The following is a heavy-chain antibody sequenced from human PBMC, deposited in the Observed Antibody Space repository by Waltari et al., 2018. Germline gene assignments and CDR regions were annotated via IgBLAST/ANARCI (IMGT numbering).Heavy chain of an antibody. D-gene: IGHD5-12*01. Sequence: QVQLVQSGAEVKRPGASVKVSCKASGSSFTGYYIHWVRQAPGQGLEWMGWINPNTGDTKYAQKFQGRVTMTRDTSINTAYMDLSGLRSDDTAVYHCARQRSGYVGFDYWGQGTLVTVSS. V-gene: IGHV1-2*02. J-gene: IGHJ4*01. CDR3: ARQRSGYVGFDY. CDR1: GSSFTGYY. CDR2: INPNTGDT.